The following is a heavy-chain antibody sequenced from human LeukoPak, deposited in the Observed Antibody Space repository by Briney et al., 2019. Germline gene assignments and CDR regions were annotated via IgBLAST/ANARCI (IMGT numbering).Heavy chain of an antibody. D-gene: IGHD5-18*01. V-gene: IGHV3-74*01. CDR3: ARDLGYSYDY. CDR2: INSDGYST. CDR1: GFTFSSYW. Sequence: PGGSLRLSCAASGFTFSSYWMHWVRQAPGKGRVGVSRINSDGYSTNYADSVKGRFTISSDNAKNTLYLKMKSPRTEDTAVYYCARDLGYSYDYWGQGTLVTVSS. J-gene: IGHJ4*02.